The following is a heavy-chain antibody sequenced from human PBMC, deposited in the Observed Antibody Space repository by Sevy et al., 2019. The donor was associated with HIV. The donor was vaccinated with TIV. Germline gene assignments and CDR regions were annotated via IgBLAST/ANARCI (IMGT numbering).Heavy chain of an antibody. CDR2: IKSKTDGGTT. V-gene: IGHV3-15*01. J-gene: IGHJ4*02. Sequence: GGSLRLSCAASGFTFSSAWMNWVRQAPGKGLEWVGRIKSKTDGGTTDYATTVQGRFTISRDDSKNTLYLQMNSLKIEDIAVYYCTTAGYGKDDRGEFAYRHYWGQGALVTVSS. D-gene: IGHD2-21*01. CDR1: GFTFSSAW. CDR3: TTAGYGKDDRGEFAYRHY.